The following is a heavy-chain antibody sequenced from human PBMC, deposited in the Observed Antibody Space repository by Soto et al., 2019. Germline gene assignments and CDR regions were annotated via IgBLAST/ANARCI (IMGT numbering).Heavy chain of an antibody. CDR1: GFTFDDYA. J-gene: IGHJ4*02. CDR2: ISWNSGSI. Sequence: EVQLVESGGGLVQPGRSLRLSCAASGFTFDDYAMHWVRQAPGKGLEWVSGISWNSGSIVYADSVKCRFTISRDNAKNSLDMQMNSPRAEVTAVYYCAKDTHGSSSAFDYWGQGTLVTVSS. V-gene: IGHV3-9*01. CDR3: AKDTHGSSSAFDY. D-gene: IGHD6-13*01.